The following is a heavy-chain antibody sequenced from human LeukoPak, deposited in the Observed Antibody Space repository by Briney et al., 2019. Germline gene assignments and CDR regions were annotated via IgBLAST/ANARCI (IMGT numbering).Heavy chain of an antibody. CDR2: MNPNSGNT. V-gene: IGHV1-8*03. CDR1: GYTFTSYD. D-gene: IGHD6-13*01. Sequence: ASVTVSCKAAGYTFTSYDINWVRQATGQGLEWMGWMNPNSGNTGYAQKFQGRVTITRNTSIRTAYMELSSLKSEDTAVYYCARGGASSWFLDYWGQGTLVTVSS. CDR3: ARGGASSWFLDY. J-gene: IGHJ4*02.